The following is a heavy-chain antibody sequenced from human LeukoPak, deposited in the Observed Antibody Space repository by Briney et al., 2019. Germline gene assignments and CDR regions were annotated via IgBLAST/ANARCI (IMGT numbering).Heavy chain of an antibody. D-gene: IGHD6-13*01. V-gene: IGHV4-4*07. Sequence: SETLSLTCTVSGGSISSYYWSWIRQPAGKGLEWIGRIYTSGSTNYNPSLKSRVTMSVDTSKNQFSPKLSSVTAADTAVYYCARDQDTAAANWFDPWGQGTLVTVSS. J-gene: IGHJ5*02. CDR1: GGSISSYY. CDR2: IYTSGST. CDR3: ARDQDTAAANWFDP.